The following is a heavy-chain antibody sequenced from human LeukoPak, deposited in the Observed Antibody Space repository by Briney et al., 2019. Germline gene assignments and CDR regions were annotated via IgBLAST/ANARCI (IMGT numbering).Heavy chain of an antibody. D-gene: IGHD2-2*01. Sequence: LAGGSLRLSCAASGFTFSSYAMSWVRQAPGKGLEWVSAISGSGGSTYYADSVKGRFTISRDNSKNTLYLQMNSLRAEDTAVYYCAKSPFLRAAMVSLYYFDYWGQGTLVTVSS. V-gene: IGHV3-23*01. CDR2: ISGSGGST. CDR3: AKSPFLRAAMVSLYYFDY. J-gene: IGHJ4*02. CDR1: GFTFSSYA.